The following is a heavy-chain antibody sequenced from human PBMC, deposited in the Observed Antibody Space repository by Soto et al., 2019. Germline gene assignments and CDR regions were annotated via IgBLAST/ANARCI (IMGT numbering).Heavy chain of an antibody. J-gene: IGHJ4*02. D-gene: IGHD2-21*02. CDR1: GDSISNSY. CDR2: IHYSGGT. CDR3: ARWFYYYGGGYCFYY. Sequence: PSETLSLTCTVSGDSISNSYWSWIRQSPGKGLEWIGYIHYSGGTNYNPSLRSRVTISVDTSKNQFSLKVDSVTAADTAVYYCARWFYYYGGGYCFYYWGQGTLVTVSS. V-gene: IGHV4-59*01.